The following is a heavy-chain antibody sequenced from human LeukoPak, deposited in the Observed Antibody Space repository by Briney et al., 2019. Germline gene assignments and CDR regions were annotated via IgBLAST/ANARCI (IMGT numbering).Heavy chain of an antibody. J-gene: IGHJ6*03. CDR1: GFTFSSYW. Sequence: GGSLRLSCAASGFTFSSYWMHWVRHAPGKGLVWVSRFNSDGSSTSYADSVKGRFTISRDNAKNTLYLQMNSLRAEDTAVYYCARGLWGLYYYYYMDVWGKGTTVTVSS. D-gene: IGHD1-26*01. CDR2: FNSDGSST. CDR3: ARGLWGLYYYYYMDV. V-gene: IGHV3-74*01.